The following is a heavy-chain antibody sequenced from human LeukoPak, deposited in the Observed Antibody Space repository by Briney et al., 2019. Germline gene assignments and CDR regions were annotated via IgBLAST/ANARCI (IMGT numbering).Heavy chain of an antibody. V-gene: IGHV3-7*05. J-gene: IGHJ4*02. CDR1: GFTFSNYW. D-gene: IGHD1-26*01. CDR2: IKQDGSEK. CDR3: ARDKSVGATPFDY. Sequence: GGSLRLSCRASGFTFSNYWMGWVRQAPGKGLERVANIKQDGSEKYYVDSVKGRFTISRDNAKKSLYLQMNSLRAEDTAVYYCARDKSVGATPFDYWGQGTLVTVSS.